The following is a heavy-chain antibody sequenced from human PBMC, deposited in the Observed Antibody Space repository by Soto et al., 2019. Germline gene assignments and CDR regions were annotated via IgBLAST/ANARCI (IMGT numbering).Heavy chain of an antibody. D-gene: IGHD4-17*01. CDR1: GGTLSNYG. CDR3: ARGDATKIVVTTYYGMDV. CDR2: IIPVFGTA. V-gene: IGHV1-69*12. Sequence: QVQLVQSGAEVKKPGSSVKVSCKASGGTLSNYGISWVRQAPGQGLEWMGGIIPVFGTANYAQKFQGRVTITADESTTTVYMDVSSLRSDDTAVYYWARGDATKIVVTTYYGMDVWGQGTTVTVSS. J-gene: IGHJ6*02.